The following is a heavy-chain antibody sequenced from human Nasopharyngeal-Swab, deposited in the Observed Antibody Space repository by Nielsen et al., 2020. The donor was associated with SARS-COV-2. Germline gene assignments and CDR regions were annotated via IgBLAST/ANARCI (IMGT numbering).Heavy chain of an antibody. Sequence: GESLKISCAASGFTFNNYAMHWVHQAPGKGLEWVAVISYDGSNKYYADSVKGRFTISRDNSKNTLYLQMNSLRGEDTAVYYCARGLTDYFDYWGQGTLVTVSS. V-gene: IGHV3-30*04. D-gene: IGHD3-9*01. CDR2: ISYDGSNK. CDR3: ARGLTDYFDY. J-gene: IGHJ4*02. CDR1: GFTFNNYA.